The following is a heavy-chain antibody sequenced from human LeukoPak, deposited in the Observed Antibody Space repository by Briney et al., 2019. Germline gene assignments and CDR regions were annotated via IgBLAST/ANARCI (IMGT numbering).Heavy chain of an antibody. Sequence: ASVTVSCKASGYTFTSYDINWVRQATGQGLEWMGWMNPNSGNTGYAQKFQGRVTMTRNTSITTAYMELSNLRSDDTAVYYCVRRMSGYCSSTICRNYAFDMWGQGTMVTVSS. V-gene: IGHV1-8*01. J-gene: IGHJ3*02. CDR3: VRRMSGYCSSTICRNYAFDM. CDR1: GYTFTSYD. CDR2: MNPNSGNT. D-gene: IGHD2-2*01.